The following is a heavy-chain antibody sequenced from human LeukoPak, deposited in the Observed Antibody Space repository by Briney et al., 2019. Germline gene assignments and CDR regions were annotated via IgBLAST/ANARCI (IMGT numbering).Heavy chain of an antibody. J-gene: IGHJ4*02. V-gene: IGHV4-4*07. CDR2: IYSTGST. Sequence: SETLSLTCTVTGGSISSYYWSWIRQPAGKGLEWIGRIYSTGSTNYNPSLKSRVTMSVDTSKNQFSLRLRSVTAADTTVYYCARQIASAGTAGFDFWGQGALVTVSS. CDR3: ARQIASAGTAGFDF. D-gene: IGHD6-13*01. CDR1: GGSISSYY.